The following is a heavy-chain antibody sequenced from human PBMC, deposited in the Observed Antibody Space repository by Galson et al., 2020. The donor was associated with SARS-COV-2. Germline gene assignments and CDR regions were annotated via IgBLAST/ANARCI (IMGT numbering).Heavy chain of an antibody. CDR2: IVYDASSE. Sequence: GESLKISCAASGFDLSNYAMHWVRQAPGKGLEWLAVIVYDASSENYADSVKGRFTISRDNSKNTIFLHMNSLRGEDTAVYYCARGEWYFYYGVDVWGQGTTVTVSS. CDR3: ARGEWYFYYGVDV. D-gene: IGHD3-3*01. CDR1: GFDLSNYA. J-gene: IGHJ6*02. V-gene: IGHV3-30*04.